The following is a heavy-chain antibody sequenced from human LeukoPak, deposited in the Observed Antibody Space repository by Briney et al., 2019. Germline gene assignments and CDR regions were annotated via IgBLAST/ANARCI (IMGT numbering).Heavy chain of an antibody. CDR1: GGSFSGYY. D-gene: IGHD5-12*01. J-gene: IGHJ3*02. CDR3: ARLSGYDAFDI. Sequence: PSETLSLTCAVYGGSFSGYYWSWIRQPPGKGLEWIGEINHSGSTNYNPSLKSRVTISVDTSKNQFSLKLSSVTAADTAVHYCARLSGYDAFDIWGQGTMVTVSS. V-gene: IGHV4-34*01. CDR2: INHSGST.